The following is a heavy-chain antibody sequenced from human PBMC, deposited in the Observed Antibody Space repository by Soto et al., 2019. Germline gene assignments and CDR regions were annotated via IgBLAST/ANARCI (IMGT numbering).Heavy chain of an antibody. J-gene: IGHJ6*04. CDR3: ARLHGYWISTSCYGYYAMDV. CDR2: FYYSGST. V-gene: IGHV4-39*01. Sequence: SESLSLTFTVSGVSINNSSYSWGGLLPPPGKGLEWIGTFYYSGSTYYIPSLKSRVTISVDTSKNQFSLKLSSVTAADTAVYYCARLHGYWISTSCYGYYAMDVWGKGTTVT. CDR1: GVSINNSSYS. D-gene: IGHD2-2*01.